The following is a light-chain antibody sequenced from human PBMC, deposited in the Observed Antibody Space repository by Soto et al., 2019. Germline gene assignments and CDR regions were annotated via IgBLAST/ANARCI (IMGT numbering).Light chain of an antibody. CDR2: SNN. CDR1: SSNIGSNP. V-gene: IGLV1-44*01. Sequence: QSVLTQPPSVTGTPGQRVTISCSGSSSNIGSNPVSLYQQFPETAHKLLIYSNNQRPSGVPDRFSGSKSGTSASLAISGLQSEDEGDYYCAAWDDSLNGVVFGGGTQLSVL. CDR3: AAWDDSLNGVV. J-gene: IGLJ2*01.